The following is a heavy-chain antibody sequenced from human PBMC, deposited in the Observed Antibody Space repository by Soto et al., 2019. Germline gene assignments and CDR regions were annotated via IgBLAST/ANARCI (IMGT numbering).Heavy chain of an antibody. CDR3: ARRSGSYQTPNWFDP. J-gene: IGHJ5*02. CDR1: GGSISSSSYY. CDR2: VYYSGST. D-gene: IGHD3-10*01. Sequence: QLQLQESGPGLVKPSETLSLTCTVSGGSISSSSYYWGWIRQPPGKGLEWIGSVYYSGSTYHNPSLKSRVTISVDTSKNQFSLKLSSVTAADTAVYYCARRSGSYQTPNWFDPWGLGTLVTVSS. V-gene: IGHV4-39*01.